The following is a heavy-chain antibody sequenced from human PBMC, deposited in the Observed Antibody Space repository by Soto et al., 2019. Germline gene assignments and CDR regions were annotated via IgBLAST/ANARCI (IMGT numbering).Heavy chain of an antibody. Sequence: QVQLVQSGSEVKKPGASVKVSCKASGYTFNSNGITWVRQAPGQGLEWMGWISAHNGNTNFAQNLQDRVTMTTDTSTSTAYMELRSLSSDDTAVYYCARDSSESSAYNYWGQGTLVTVSS. CDR3: ARDSSESSAYNY. CDR1: GYTFNSNG. CDR2: ISAHNGNT. J-gene: IGHJ4*02. D-gene: IGHD3-22*01. V-gene: IGHV1-18*04.